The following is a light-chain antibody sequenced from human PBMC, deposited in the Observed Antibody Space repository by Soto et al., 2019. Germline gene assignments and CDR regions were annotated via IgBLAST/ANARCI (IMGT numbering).Light chain of an antibody. CDR1: QSISNW. J-gene: IGKJ5*01. V-gene: IGKV1-5*01. CDR2: DVS. CDR3: QQYNSYSST. Sequence: DIQMTHSTSTLSASIGDRVTITCRASQSISNWLAWYQQKPGKAPKLLIYDVSTLESGVPSRFSGSGSGTEYTLTISSLQPDDFATYYCQQYNSYSSTFGQGTRLEIK.